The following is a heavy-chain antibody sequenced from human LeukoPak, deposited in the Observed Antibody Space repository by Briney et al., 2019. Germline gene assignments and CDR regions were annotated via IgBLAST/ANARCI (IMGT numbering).Heavy chain of an antibody. D-gene: IGHD5-24*01. Sequence: ASVKVSCKASGYTFTGYYMHWVRQAPGQGLEWMGRINPNSGGTNYAQKFQGRVTMTRDPSISTAYMEVSSLRSDDTAVYYCARDLGRDGYNYYSWGQGTLVTAPS. J-gene: IGHJ4*02. CDR2: INPNSGGT. V-gene: IGHV1-2*06. CDR3: ARDLGRDGYNYYS. CDR1: GYTFTGYY.